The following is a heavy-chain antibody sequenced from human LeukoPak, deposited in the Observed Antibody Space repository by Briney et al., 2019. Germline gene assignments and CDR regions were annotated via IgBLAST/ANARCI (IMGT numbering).Heavy chain of an antibody. CDR2: IYPGDSDT. Sequence: GAALQISCKGSGCGFTSYWLGWVRRLPGKGLEWMGSIYPGDSDTRYSPSFHGQVTISADKSISTAHLQWSSLKASDTAMYYCARSDFWSGYYPVGYYFDYWGQGTLVTVSS. V-gene: IGHV5-51*01. D-gene: IGHD3-3*01. J-gene: IGHJ4*02. CDR1: GCGFTSYW. CDR3: ARSDFWSGYYPVGYYFDY.